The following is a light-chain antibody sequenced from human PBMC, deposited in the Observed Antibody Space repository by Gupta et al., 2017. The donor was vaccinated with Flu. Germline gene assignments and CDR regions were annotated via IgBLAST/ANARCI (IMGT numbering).Light chain of an antibody. V-gene: IGKV3-15*01. CDR1: QGVSTN. Sequence: EIVMTQSPATLSVSTGERATLSCRASQGVSTNLAWYQQKPGQAPRLLIYGASTRATGIPDRFSGSGSGTEFTLTISSRQSEDFAVYYLQQDNKWGTFGGGTKVEIK. CDR2: GAS. CDR3: QQDNKWGT. J-gene: IGKJ4*01.